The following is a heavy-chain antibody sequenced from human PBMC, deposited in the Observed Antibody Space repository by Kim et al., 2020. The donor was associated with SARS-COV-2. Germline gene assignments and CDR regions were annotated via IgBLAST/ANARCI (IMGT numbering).Heavy chain of an antibody. J-gene: IGHJ3*01. CDR2: IRSDESKR. CDR1: GFTFSPFA. D-gene: IGHD3-10*01. V-gene: IGHV3-33*01. Sequence: GGSLRLSCIASGFTFSPFAVHCVRQAPGKGLEWVAVIRSDESKRYYGESVKDRFSISRDNSQNTVYLQMNNLRAEDTAIYHCARNYGSGTVIGDVWGQGT. CDR3: ARNYGSGTVIGDV.